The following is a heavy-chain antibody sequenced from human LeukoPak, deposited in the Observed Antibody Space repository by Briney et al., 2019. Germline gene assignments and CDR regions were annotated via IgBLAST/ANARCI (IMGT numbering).Heavy chain of an antibody. V-gene: IGHV3-49*04. CDR2: IRSKAYGGTT. J-gene: IGHJ4*02. CDR1: GFTFGDYA. D-gene: IGHD6-19*01. CDR3: TKMHSSGWYSIDY. Sequence: PGGSLRLSCTASGFTFGDYAMSWVRQAPGKGPEWVGFIRSKAYGGTTEYAASVKGRFTISRDDSKSIAYLQMNSLKTEDTAVYYCTKMHSSGWYSIDYWGQGTLVTVSS.